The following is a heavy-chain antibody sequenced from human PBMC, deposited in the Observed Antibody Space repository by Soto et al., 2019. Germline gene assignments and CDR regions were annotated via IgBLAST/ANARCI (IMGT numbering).Heavy chain of an antibody. J-gene: IGHJ5*02. Sequence: SLILSFACSGFTLISYFVDCGLQSPGKGLDWVAVISYDGSNKYYADSVKCRFTISRDNSKNTLYLQMNSLRAEDTAVYYCPTARQGQQWLVRYHWLETWGQGPLVKVS. CDR2: ISYDGSNK. CDR3: PTARQGQQWLVRYHWLET. V-gene: IGHV3-30*03. D-gene: IGHD6-19*01. CDR1: GFTLISYF.